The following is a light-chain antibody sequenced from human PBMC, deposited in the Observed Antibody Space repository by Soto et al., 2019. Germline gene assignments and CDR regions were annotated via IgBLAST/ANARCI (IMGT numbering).Light chain of an antibody. CDR1: SSNIGRNY. Sequence: QSVLTQPPSASGTPGQRVTISCSGSSSNIGRNYVYWYQQLPGTAPKLLIYRDYQRPSGVPDRFSGSKSGTSASLAISGLLSEDEAGYYCAAWDDSLSGVVFGGGTQLTVL. V-gene: IGLV1-47*01. J-gene: IGLJ2*01. CDR3: AAWDDSLSGVV. CDR2: RDY.